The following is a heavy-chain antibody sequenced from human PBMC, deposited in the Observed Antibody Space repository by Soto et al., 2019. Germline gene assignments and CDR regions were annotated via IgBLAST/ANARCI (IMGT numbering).Heavy chain of an antibody. CDR1: GFTFSSYA. CDR3: ARDEGYCTNGVCYLMVY. D-gene: IGHD2-8*01. J-gene: IGHJ4*02. CDR2: ISYDGSNK. V-gene: IGHV3-30-3*01. Sequence: QVQLVESGGGVVQPGRSLRLSCAASGFTFSSYAMHWVRQAPGKGLEWVAVISYDGSNKSYADSVKGRFTISRDNSKNTLYLQMNSLRAEDTAVYYCARDEGYCTNGVCYLMVYWGQGTLVTVSS.